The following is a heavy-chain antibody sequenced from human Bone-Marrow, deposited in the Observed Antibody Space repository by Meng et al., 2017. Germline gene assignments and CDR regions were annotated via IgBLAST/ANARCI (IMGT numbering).Heavy chain of an antibody. J-gene: IGHJ4*02. CDR2: INHSGST. CDR1: GGSFSDYY. Sequence: QVQLQPAGAGLLKPPETLSLTCVVSGGSFSDYYWSWIRQPPGKGLEWIGEINHSGSTNYNPSLEGRATISVDTSQNNLSLRLSSVTAADSAVYYCARGPTTMAHDFDYWGQGTLVTVSS. V-gene: IGHV4-34*01. D-gene: IGHD4-11*01. CDR3: ARGPTTMAHDFDY.